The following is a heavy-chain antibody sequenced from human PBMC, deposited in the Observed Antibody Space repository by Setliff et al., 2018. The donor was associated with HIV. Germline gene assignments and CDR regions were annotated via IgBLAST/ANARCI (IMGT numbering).Heavy chain of an antibody. D-gene: IGHD5-12*01. CDR3: AIDGAGGWLRPMPDH. CDR1: GFNFRDSW. V-gene: IGHV3-72*01. Sequence: GGSLRLSCSTSGFNFRDSWMSWLRLAPGKGLEWVGRSRNKANSYTTEYAAPVKGRFTISRDDSKNSLYLQMNSLRSEDTAVYYCAIDGAGGWLRPMPDHWGQGTLVTVSS. J-gene: IGHJ4*02. CDR2: SRNKANSYTT.